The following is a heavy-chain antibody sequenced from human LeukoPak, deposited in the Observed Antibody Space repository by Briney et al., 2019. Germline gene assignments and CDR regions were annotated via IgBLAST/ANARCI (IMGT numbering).Heavy chain of an antibody. V-gene: IGHV3-66*01. D-gene: IGHD3-16*01. CDR2: IYSDGST. Sequence: GGSLRLSCAASGITVSRNHITWVRQAPGKGLEWVSVIYSDGSTYCADSVKGRFTISRGNSKNTVYLQMSSLRVEDTAVYYCFNYAYWGQGTLVTVSS. CDR3: FNYAY. CDR1: GITVSRNH. J-gene: IGHJ4*02.